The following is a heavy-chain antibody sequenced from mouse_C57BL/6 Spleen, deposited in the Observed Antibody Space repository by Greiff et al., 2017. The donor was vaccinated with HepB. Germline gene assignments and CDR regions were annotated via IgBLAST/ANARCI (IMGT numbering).Heavy chain of an antibody. CDR2: IDPSDSYT. CDR3: ARSNLSYAMDY. CDR1: GYTFTSYW. J-gene: IGHJ4*01. V-gene: IGHV1-50*01. Sequence: VQLQQSGAELVKPGASVKLSCKASGYTFTSYWMQWVKQRPGQGLEWIGEIDPSDSYTNYNQKFKGKATLTVDTSSSTAYMQISSLTSEDSAVYYCARSNLSYAMDYWGQRTSVTVS.